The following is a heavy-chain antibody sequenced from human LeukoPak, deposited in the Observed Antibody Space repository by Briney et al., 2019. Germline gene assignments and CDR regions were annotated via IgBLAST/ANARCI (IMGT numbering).Heavy chain of an antibody. Sequence: GGSLRLSCAGSGFVFNNYAMHWVRQPPGKGLEWVSGISWNSGSIDYADSVKGRFTISRDNAKNSLYLQMNSLRVEDTAFYYCAKDNRRHYTSGPNPDSLHWGQGALVTVSS. CDR2: ISWNSGSI. CDR1: GFVFNNYA. CDR3: AKDNRRHYTSGPNPDSLH. J-gene: IGHJ4*02. V-gene: IGHV3-9*01. D-gene: IGHD6-19*01.